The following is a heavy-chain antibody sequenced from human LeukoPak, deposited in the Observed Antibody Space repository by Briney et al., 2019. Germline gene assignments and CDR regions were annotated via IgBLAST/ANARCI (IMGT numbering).Heavy chain of an antibody. CDR3: ARERLSYYYMDA. J-gene: IGHJ6*03. CDR1: GGSIGSSTYY. D-gene: IGHD1-1*01. CDR2: IYYNGDT. V-gene: IGHV4-39*07. Sequence: SETLSLTCTVSGGSIGSSTYYWVWIRQPPGKRLEWIGSIYYNGDTYYSPSLQSRVSISVATSKNQFSLKLSSVTAADTAVYYCARERLSYYYMDAWGKGTTVTVSS.